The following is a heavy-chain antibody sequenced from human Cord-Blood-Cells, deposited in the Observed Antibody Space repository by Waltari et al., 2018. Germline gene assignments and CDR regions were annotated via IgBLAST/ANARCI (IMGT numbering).Heavy chain of an antibody. CDR2: LNPNSGGP. V-gene: IGHV1-2*02. CDR1: GYTVTGYY. J-gene: IGHJ4*02. CDR3: ARAPPRSGYDPPSDY. Sequence: QVQPVQSGAEVKQPGASVKVSCKASGYTVTGYYMHWVRQAPGQGLEWMGWLNPNSGGPNYDQKFQGTVTMTRDTSISRAYMELSRLRSDDTAVYYCARAPPRSGYDPPSDYWGQGTLVTVSS. D-gene: IGHD5-12*01.